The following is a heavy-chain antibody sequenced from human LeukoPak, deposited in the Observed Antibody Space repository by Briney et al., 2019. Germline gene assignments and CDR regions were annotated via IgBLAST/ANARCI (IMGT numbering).Heavy chain of an antibody. D-gene: IGHD2-15*01. V-gene: IGHV1-18*01. CDR1: GYTFTSYV. Sequence: ASVKVSCKASGYTFTSYVISWVRQAPGQGLEWMGWISAYNGNTNYAQKLQGRVTMTTDTSTSTAYMELRSLRSDDTAVYYCARVQCSGGSCYGAYYFDYWGQGTLVTVSS. CDR2: ISAYNGNT. CDR3: ARVQCSGGSCYGAYYFDY. J-gene: IGHJ4*02.